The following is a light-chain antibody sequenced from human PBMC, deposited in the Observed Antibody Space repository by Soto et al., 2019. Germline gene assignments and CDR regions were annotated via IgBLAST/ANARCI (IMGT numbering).Light chain of an antibody. CDR3: QQYNNYPYT. CDR1: QSVSSGY. CDR2: GAS. V-gene: IGKV3-20*01. J-gene: IGKJ2*01. Sequence: EIVLTQSPGTLSLSPGERATLSCRASQSVSSGYLAWYQQKPGQAPRLLIYGASTRATGIPDRFSGSGSGTDFTLTISRLEPEDFATYYCQQYNNYPYTFGQGTKLEIK.